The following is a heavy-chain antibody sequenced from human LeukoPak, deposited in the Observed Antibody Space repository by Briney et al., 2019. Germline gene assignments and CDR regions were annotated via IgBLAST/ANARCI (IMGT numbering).Heavy chain of an antibody. CDR2: INPNSGGT. D-gene: IGHD6-19*01. CDR3: AREMGSYSSGWYPDY. Sequence: ASVTVSCKASGGTFSSYAISWVRQAPGQGLEWMGWINPNSGGTNYAQKFQGRVTMTRDTSISTAYMEVSRLRSDDTAVYYCAREMGSYSSGWYPDYWGQGTLVTVSS. J-gene: IGHJ4*02. V-gene: IGHV1-2*02. CDR1: GGTFSSYA.